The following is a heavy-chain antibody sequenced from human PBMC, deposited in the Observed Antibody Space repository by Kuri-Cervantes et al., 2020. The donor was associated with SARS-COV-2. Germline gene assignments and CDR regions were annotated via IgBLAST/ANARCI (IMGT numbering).Heavy chain of an antibody. D-gene: IGHD2-2*01. CDR1: GYTFTGYY. J-gene: IGHJ6*02. Sequence: ASAKVSCKASGYTFTGYYMHWVRQAPGQGLEWMGWINPNSGGTNYAQKFQGWVTMTRDTSISTAYMELSRLRSDDTAVYYCARALGYCSSTSCSYWDYYYGMDVWGQGTTVTVSS. CDR2: INPNSGGT. CDR3: ARALGYCSSTSCSYWDYYYGMDV. V-gene: IGHV1-2*04.